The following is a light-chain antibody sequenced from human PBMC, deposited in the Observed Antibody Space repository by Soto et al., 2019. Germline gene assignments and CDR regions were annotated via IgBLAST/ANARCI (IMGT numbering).Light chain of an antibody. CDR1: SSDVGAYTL. CDR3: CSYAGSPYV. J-gene: IGLJ1*01. V-gene: IGLV2-23*02. Sequence: QSVLAQPASVSGSPGQSITISCTGTSSDVGAYTLVSRYQQHPGKAPKIIIYDVTQRPSGVSNRFSGSKSGNTASLTISGLQAEDEADYYCCSYAGSPYVFGTGTKLTVL. CDR2: DVT.